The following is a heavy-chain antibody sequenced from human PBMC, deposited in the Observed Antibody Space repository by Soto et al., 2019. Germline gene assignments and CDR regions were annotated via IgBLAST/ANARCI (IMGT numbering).Heavy chain of an antibody. CDR3: ASSGGPARGRDYYYGMDV. J-gene: IGHJ6*02. D-gene: IGHD6-6*01. CDR2: IYTSGST. Sequence: SETLSLTCTVSGGSISSYYWSWMRQPAGKGLEWIGRIYTSGSTNYNPSLKSRVTMSVDTSKNQFSLKLSSVTAADTAVYYCASSGGPARGRDYYYGMDVWGQGTTVTVSS. V-gene: IGHV4-4*07. CDR1: GGSISSYY.